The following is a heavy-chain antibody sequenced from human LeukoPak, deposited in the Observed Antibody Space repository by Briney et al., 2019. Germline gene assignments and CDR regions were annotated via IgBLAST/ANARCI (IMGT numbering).Heavy chain of an antibody. J-gene: IGHJ4*02. V-gene: IGHV3-30-3*02. CDR3: AKRGEVSTYYYFES. D-gene: IGHD2/OR15-2a*01. CDR2: ISYDGSNK. Sequence: GGSLRLSCAASGFTFSSYAMHWVRQAPGKGLEWVAVISYDGSNKYYADSVKGRFTISRDNSKSTLFLQMDSLRVEDAALYYCAKRGEVSTYYYFESWGQGALVTVSS. CDR1: GFTFSSYA.